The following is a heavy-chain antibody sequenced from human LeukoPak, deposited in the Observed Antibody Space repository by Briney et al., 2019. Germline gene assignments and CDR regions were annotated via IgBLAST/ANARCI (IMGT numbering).Heavy chain of an antibody. CDR2: ISSSSSTI. D-gene: IGHD3-22*01. Sequence: GGSLRLSCAASGFTFSNYAVTWVRQAPGKGLERVSYISSSSSTIYYADSVKGRFTISRDNAKNSLYLQMNSLRDEDTAVYYCARGHHYYDSSGYYLGIDYWGQGTLVTVSS. CDR1: GFTFSNYA. V-gene: IGHV3-48*02. J-gene: IGHJ4*02. CDR3: ARGHHYYDSSGYYLGIDY.